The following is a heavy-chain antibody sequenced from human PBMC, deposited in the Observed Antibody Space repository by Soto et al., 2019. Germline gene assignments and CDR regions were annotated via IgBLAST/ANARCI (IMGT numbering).Heavy chain of an antibody. CDR1: GGSFSGYY. CDR3: ARLTRIAAAGTWFDP. CDR2: INHSGST. Sequence: SETLSLTCAVYGGSFSGYYWSWIRQPPGKGLEWIGEINHSGSTNYNPSLKSRVTISVDTSKNQFSLKLSSVTAADTAVYYCARLTRIAAAGTWFDPWGQGTLVIVSS. J-gene: IGHJ5*02. D-gene: IGHD6-13*01. V-gene: IGHV4-34*01.